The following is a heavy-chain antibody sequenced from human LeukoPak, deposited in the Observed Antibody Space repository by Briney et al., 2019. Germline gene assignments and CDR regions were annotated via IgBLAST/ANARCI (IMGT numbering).Heavy chain of an antibody. D-gene: IGHD2-15*01. Sequence: GGSLRLSCAASGFTFSNYAMNWVRQAPGKGLEWVSAISGSGGSTSYADSVKGRFTIYRDNSKNILYLQVNSLRAEDTAVYYCAKGAMVVVVAPTEFDHWGQGALVTVSS. CDR2: ISGSGGST. CDR3: AKGAMVVVVAPTEFDH. V-gene: IGHV3-23*01. CDR1: GFTFSNYA. J-gene: IGHJ4*02.